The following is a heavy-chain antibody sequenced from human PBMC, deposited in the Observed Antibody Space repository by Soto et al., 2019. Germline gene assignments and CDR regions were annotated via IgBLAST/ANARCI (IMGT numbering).Heavy chain of an antibody. Sequence: VASVKLCCTASGGTFSSYAISWVRQAPGQGLEWMGGIIPIFGTANYAQKFQGRVTITADESTSTAYMELSSLRSEDTAVYYCARQRCAVTLAGYYYYGMDVCGQGTTVIVSS. J-gene: IGHJ6*02. CDR1: GGTFSSYA. CDR2: IIPIFGTA. V-gene: IGHV1-69*13. D-gene: IGHD4-4*01. CDR3: ARQRCAVTLAGYYYYGMDV.